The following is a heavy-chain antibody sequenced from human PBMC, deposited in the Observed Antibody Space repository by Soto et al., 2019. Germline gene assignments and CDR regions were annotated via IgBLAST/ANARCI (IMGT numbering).Heavy chain of an antibody. V-gene: IGHV3-64D*09. J-gene: IGHJ3*02. CDR2: ISSNGGST. D-gene: IGHD6-19*01. CDR1: GFTFSSYA. Sequence: GGSLRLPCSASGFTFSSYAMHWVRQAPGKGLEYVSAISSNGGSTYYADSVKGRFTISRDNSKNTLYLQMSSLRAEDTAVYYCVKEEAVAGTTRGAFDIWGQGTMVTVSS. CDR3: VKEEAVAGTTRGAFDI.